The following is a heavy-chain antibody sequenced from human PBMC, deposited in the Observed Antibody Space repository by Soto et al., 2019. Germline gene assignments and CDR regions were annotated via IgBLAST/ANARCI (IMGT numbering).Heavy chain of an antibody. J-gene: IGHJ4*02. V-gene: IGHV1-18*01. CDR1: GYTFTSYG. CDR3: ARDGRVGYCSGGSCYESGKCDY. D-gene: IGHD2-15*01. Sequence: ASVKVSCKASGYTFTSYGISWVRQAPGQGLEWMGWISAYNGNTNYAQKLQGRVTMTTDTSTSTAYMELRSLRSDDTAVYYCARDGRVGYCSGGSCYESGKCDYWGQGTLVTVSS. CDR2: ISAYNGNT.